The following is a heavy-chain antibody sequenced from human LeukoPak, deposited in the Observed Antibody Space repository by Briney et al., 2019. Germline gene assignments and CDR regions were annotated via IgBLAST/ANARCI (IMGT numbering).Heavy chain of an antibody. V-gene: IGHV3-43D*04. CDR2: ISWDGGST. CDR3: AKAGDCTNGVCYTTYYYMDV. J-gene: IGHJ6*03. CDR1: GFTFDDYA. D-gene: IGHD2-8*01. Sequence: GGSLRLSCAASGFTFDDYAMHWVRQAPGKGLGWVPLISWDGGSTYYADSVKGRFTISRDNSKNSLYLQMNSLRAEDTALYYCAKAGDCTNGVCYTTYYYMDVWGKGTTVTVSS.